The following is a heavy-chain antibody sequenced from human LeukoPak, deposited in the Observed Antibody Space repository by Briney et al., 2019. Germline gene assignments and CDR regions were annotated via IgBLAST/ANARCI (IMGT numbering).Heavy chain of an antibody. CDR2: INPGGSAI. CDR1: GFTFSNSW. J-gene: IGHJ5*02. Sequence: GGSLRLSSATSGFTFSNSWMTWLRQAPGKGLEYVAHINPGGSAIYYVDSVKGRFTISRDNAKNSLSLQMNSLTVEDTAVYYCSRTDLWGRGTLVTVSS. CDR3: SRTDL. V-gene: IGHV3-7*01.